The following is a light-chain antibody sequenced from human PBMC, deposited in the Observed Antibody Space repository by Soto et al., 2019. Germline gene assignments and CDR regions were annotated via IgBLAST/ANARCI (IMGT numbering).Light chain of an antibody. CDR1: QTIKTY. CDR3: EHGNYWPRIT. J-gene: IGKJ5*01. CDR2: DAS. V-gene: IGKV3-11*01. Sequence: EIVLTQSPATLSLSPRERATLSCTASQTIKTYLAWYQQKPCQAPRLLISDASIRAAGVAASFSGSGSVTGFNLGNKNLVPEDLVVCVYEHGNYWPRITVGHGPLLVSK.